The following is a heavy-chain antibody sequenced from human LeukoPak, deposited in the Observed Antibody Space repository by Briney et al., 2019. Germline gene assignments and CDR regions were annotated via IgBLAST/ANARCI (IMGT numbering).Heavy chain of an antibody. CDR3: AGHYYDSSGPYGGFDY. CDR1: GGTFSSYA. CDR2: IIPIFGTA. V-gene: IGHV1-69*13. J-gene: IGHJ4*02. D-gene: IGHD3-22*01. Sequence: SVKVSCKASGGTFSSYAISWVRQAPGQGLEWMGGIIPIFGTANYAQKFQGRVTITADESTSTAYMELSSLRSEDTAVYYCAGHYYDSSGPYGGFDYRGQGTLVTVSS.